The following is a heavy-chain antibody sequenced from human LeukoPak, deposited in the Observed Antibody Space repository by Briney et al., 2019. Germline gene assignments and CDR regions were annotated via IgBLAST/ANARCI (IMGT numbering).Heavy chain of an antibody. CDR3: AKPSLRYSSGWGDY. D-gene: IGHD6-19*01. J-gene: IGHJ4*02. V-gene: IGHV3-30*02. Sequence: GGSLRLSCAASGFTFSSYGMHWVRQAPGKGLEWVAFIRYDGSNKYYADSVKGRFTISRDSSKNALYLQMNSLRAEDTAVYYCAKPSLRYSSGWGDYWGQGTLVTVSS. CDR1: GFTFSSYG. CDR2: IRYDGSNK.